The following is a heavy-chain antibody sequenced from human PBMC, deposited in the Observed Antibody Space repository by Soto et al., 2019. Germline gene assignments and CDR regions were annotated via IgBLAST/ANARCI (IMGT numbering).Heavy chain of an antibody. Sequence: GAALGLSCASSGFTFSIYAMRWVREAPGKGLEWVAVRSYDGSNKYYADSVKGRFTISRDNSKNTLYLQMNSLRAEDTAVYYCAREGGDNTEQLVGGGFDYWGQGTLVTVSS. CDR3: AREGGDNTEQLVGGGFDY. CDR1: GFTFSIYA. CDR2: RSYDGSNK. V-gene: IGHV3-30-3*01. D-gene: IGHD6-6*01. J-gene: IGHJ4*02.